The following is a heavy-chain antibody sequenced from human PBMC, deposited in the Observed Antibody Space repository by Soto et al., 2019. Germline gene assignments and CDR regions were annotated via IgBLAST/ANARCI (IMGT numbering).Heavy chain of an antibody. D-gene: IGHD2-2*01. V-gene: IGHV4-59*08. CDR1: GGSISSYY. Sequence: SETLSLTCTVSGGSISSYYWSWIRQPPGKGLEWIGYIYYSGSTNYNPSLKSRVTISVDTSKNQFSLKLSSVTAADTAVYYCARWLGYCSSTSCYVNYYYMDVWGKGNTVTVS. J-gene: IGHJ6*03. CDR2: IYYSGST. CDR3: ARWLGYCSSTSCYVNYYYMDV.